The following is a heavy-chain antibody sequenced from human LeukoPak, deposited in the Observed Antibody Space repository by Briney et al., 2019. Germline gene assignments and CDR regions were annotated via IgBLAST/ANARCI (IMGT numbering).Heavy chain of an antibody. CDR3: ARDNYDILTV. V-gene: IGHV7-4-1*04. D-gene: IGHD3-9*01. CDR1: GYTFTTDA. J-gene: IGHJ4*02. Sequence: ASVRVSFKPSGYTFTTDAISCVPGGPGGGLEWMGWINTKTGNQTYAHGFTGRFVFCLDTSVSMAYLQNSSLKAEDTAVYYCARDNYDILTVWRQGALLTVPS. CDR2: INTKTGNQ.